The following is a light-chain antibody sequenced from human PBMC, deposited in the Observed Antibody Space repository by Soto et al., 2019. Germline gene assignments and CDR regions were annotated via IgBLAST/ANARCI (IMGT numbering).Light chain of an antibody. CDR2: DAY. J-gene: IGKJ2*01. CDR1: QSVRSY. CDR3: QERSIWYT. Sequence: EIVLTQSPATLSLSPGERVTLSCRASQSVRSYLAWYQQKPGQAPRLLIYDAYKRAAGTPARFSGSGSGTDFPLTISSLEPEDFAVYYCQERSIWYTFGQGTKLEIK. V-gene: IGKV3-11*01.